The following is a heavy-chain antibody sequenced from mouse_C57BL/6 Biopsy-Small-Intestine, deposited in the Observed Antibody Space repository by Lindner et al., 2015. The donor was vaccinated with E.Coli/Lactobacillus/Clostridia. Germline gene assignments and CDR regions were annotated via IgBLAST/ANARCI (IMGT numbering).Heavy chain of an antibody. CDR1: GYTFTSYT. J-gene: IGHJ1*03. V-gene: IGHV1-4*01. CDR3: AAGRNYWYFDV. Sequence: VQLQESGTELARPGASVKMSCKASGYTFTSYTMHWVKQRPGQGLEWIGYINPSSGYTKYNQKFKDKATLTADKSSSTAYMQLSSLTSEDSAVYYCAAGRNYWYFDVWGTGTTVTVSS. CDR2: INPSSGYT.